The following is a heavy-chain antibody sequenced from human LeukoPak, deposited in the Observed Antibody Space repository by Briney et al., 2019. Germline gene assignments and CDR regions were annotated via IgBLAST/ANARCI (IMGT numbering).Heavy chain of an antibody. V-gene: IGHV3-23*01. D-gene: IGHD6-19*01. CDR2: ISGGGITT. J-gene: IGHJ4*02. Sequence: GRSLRLSCAASGFTFSSYAMSWVRQAPGKGLEWVSTISGGGITTYYADSAKGRFTISRDNSKNTMFLQMNSLRADDTAVYYCPRQSYASGWNPFDYWGQGILVTVSS. CDR3: PRQSYASGWNPFDY. CDR1: GFTFSSYA.